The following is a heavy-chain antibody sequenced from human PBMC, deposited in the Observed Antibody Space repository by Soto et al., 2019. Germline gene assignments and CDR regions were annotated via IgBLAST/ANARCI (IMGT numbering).Heavy chain of an antibody. CDR1: GFSFMSYG. Sequence: QVHLVESGGGVVQPGTSLRLSCAASGFSFMSYGMHWVRQAPGKGLEWVGGIWYDGSKKYYSDSVKGRFTISRDDSKNTLFLQMDSLRAEDTAVYYCARPDLSGSYYRPYFDYWGQGTLVTVSS. D-gene: IGHD3-10*01. CDR2: IWYDGSKK. J-gene: IGHJ4*02. CDR3: ARPDLSGSYYRPYFDY. V-gene: IGHV3-33*01.